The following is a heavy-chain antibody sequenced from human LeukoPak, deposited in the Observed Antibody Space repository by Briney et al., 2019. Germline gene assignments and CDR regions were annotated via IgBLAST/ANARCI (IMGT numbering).Heavy chain of an antibody. J-gene: IGHJ5*02. V-gene: IGHV1-46*01. CDR1: GYTFTSYY. Sequence: ASVKVSCKASGYTFTSYYMHWVRQAPGQGLEWMGIINPSGGSTSYAQKFQGRVTMTRDTSTSTAYMELSRLRSDDTAVYYCARDRRYCTNGVCYTGHNWFDPWGQGTLVTVSS. CDR2: INPSGGST. D-gene: IGHD2-8*01. CDR3: ARDRRYCTNGVCYTGHNWFDP.